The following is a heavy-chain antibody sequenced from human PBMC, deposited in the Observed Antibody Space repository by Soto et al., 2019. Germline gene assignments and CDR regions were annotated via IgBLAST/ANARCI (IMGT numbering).Heavy chain of an antibody. CDR1: GDSVTSDSYF. CDR3: ARYRFSGKRWSKFDY. Sequence: SETLSLTCTVSGDSVTSDSYFWSWIRQPPGKGLEWIGNSYYSGYYSGSTNHNPSLKSRVTVSVDTSKNQFSLKLRSVTTADTAVYYCARYRFSGKRWSKFDYWGQGSLVTVSS. D-gene: IGHD3-16*02. J-gene: IGHJ4*02. V-gene: IGHV4-61*01. CDR2: SYYSGYYSGST.